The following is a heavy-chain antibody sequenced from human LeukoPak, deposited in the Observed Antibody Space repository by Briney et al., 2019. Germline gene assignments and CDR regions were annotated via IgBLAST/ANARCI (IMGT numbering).Heavy chain of an antibody. D-gene: IGHD6-13*01. J-gene: IGHJ6*03. CDR1: GGSISSSGYY. CDR3: ARAGGSSWYGGYYYYYMDV. Sequence: PSETLSLTCTVSGGSISSSGYYWGWIRQPPGKGLEWIGSIYYSGSTYYNPSLKGRVTISIDTSSNQFSKNQFSLKLSSVTAADTAVYYCARAGGSSWYGGYYYYYMDVWGKGTTVTVSS. V-gene: IGHV4-39*07. CDR2: IYYSGST.